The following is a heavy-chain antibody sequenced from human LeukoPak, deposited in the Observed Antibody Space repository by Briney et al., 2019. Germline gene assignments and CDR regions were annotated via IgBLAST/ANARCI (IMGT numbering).Heavy chain of an antibody. Sequence: GGSLRLSFAASGFTFSSYGMHWVRQAPGKGLEWVAVISYDGSNKYYADSVKGRFTISRDNSKNTLYLQMNSLRAEDTAVYYCAKDHYYDSSGYYYPDYWGQGTLVTVSS. CDR1: GFTFSSYG. J-gene: IGHJ4*02. V-gene: IGHV3-30*18. CDR2: ISYDGSNK. CDR3: AKDHYYDSSGYYYPDY. D-gene: IGHD3-22*01.